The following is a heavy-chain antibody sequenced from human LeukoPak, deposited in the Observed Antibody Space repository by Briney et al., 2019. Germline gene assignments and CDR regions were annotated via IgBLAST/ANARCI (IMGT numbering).Heavy chain of an antibody. V-gene: IGHV4-59*01. D-gene: IGHD3-22*01. Sequence: SETLSLTCTVSGGSISSYYWSWIRQPPGKGLEWIGYIYYSGSTNYNPSLKSRVTISVDTSKNQFSLKLSSVTAADTAVYYCARVRVNYYDSSGYYAAWFDPWGQGTLVTVSS. J-gene: IGHJ5*02. CDR3: ARVRVNYYDSSGYYAAWFDP. CDR1: GGSISSYY. CDR2: IYYSGST.